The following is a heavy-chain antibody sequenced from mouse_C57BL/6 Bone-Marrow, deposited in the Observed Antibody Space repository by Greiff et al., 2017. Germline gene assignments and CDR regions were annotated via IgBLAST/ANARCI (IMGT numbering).Heavy chain of an antibody. Sequence: VQLQQSGPELVKPGASVKLSCKASGYTFTSYDINWVKQRPGQGLEWIGWIYPRDGSTKYNEKFKGKATLTVDTSSSTAYMELHSLTSEDSAVYFFARDYGSSSWYFDVWGTGTTVTVSS. V-gene: IGHV1-85*01. CDR3: ARDYGSSSWYFDV. CDR2: IYPRDGST. J-gene: IGHJ1*03. CDR1: GYTFTSYD. D-gene: IGHD1-1*01.